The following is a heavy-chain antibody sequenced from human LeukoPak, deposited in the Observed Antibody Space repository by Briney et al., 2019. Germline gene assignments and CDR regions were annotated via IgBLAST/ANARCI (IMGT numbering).Heavy chain of an antibody. CDR3: ARSSPRAVVDYFDY. V-gene: IGHV1-18*01. CDR1: GYTFTSYG. Sequence: VASVQVSCKASGYTFTSYGISWVRQAPGQGLEWMGWISAYNGNTNYAQKLQGRVTMTTDTSTSTAYMELRSLRSDDTAVYYCARSSPRAVVDYFDYWGQGTLVTVSS. CDR2: ISAYNGNT. D-gene: IGHD2-15*01. J-gene: IGHJ4*02.